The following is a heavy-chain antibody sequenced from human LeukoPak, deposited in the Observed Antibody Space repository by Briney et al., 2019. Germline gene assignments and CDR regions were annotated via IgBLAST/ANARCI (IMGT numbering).Heavy chain of an antibody. J-gene: IGHJ4*02. Sequence: ASVKVSCKASGYTFTGYYMHWVRQAPGQGLEWMGGIIPIFGTANYAQKFQGRVTITADESTSTAYMELSSLRSEDTAVYYCAREPPSTLARDYGDLGGNFDYWGQGTLVTVSS. CDR1: GYTFTGYY. V-gene: IGHV1-69*13. CDR2: IIPIFGTA. CDR3: AREPPSTLARDYGDLGGNFDY. D-gene: IGHD4-17*01.